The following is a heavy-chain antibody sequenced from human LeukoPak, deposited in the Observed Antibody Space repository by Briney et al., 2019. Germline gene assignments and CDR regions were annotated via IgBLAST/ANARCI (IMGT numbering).Heavy chain of an antibody. Sequence: SETLSLTCTVSGGSISSYYWSWIRQPAGKGLEWIGRIYTSGSTNYNPSLKSRVTISVDTSKNQFSLKLSSVTAADTAVYYCAVCGGDCDYYYYYMDVWGKGTTVTVSS. CDR3: AVCGGDCDYYYYYMDV. CDR1: GGSISSYY. CDR2: IYTSGST. V-gene: IGHV4-4*07. J-gene: IGHJ6*03. D-gene: IGHD2-21*02.